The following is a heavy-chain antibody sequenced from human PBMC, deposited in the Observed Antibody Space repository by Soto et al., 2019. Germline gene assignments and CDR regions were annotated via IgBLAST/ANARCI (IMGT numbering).Heavy chain of an antibody. Sequence: LKISCKGSGYSFTSYWMSWVRQMPGKGWEWMGRIDPSEYHTNYHPSFQAHCTISADKSISTAYLQASSLKASDTAMYYCARQGRGERATAYGMDVWGQGTTVTVSS. D-gene: IGHD4-4*01. J-gene: IGHJ6*02. V-gene: IGHV5-10-1*01. CDR2: IDPSEYHT. CDR1: GYSFTSYW. CDR3: ARQGRGERATAYGMDV.